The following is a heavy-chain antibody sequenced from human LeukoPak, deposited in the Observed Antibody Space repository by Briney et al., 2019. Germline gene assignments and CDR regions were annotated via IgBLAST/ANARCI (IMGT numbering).Heavy chain of an antibody. V-gene: IGHV4-34*01. J-gene: IGHJ4*02. CDR3: ARLRITMVRGVPYYFDY. D-gene: IGHD3-10*01. CDR2: INHSGST. CDR1: GGSFSGYY. Sequence: PSETLSLTCAVYGGSFSGYYWSWIRQPPVKGLEWIGEINHSGSTNYNPSLKSRVTISVDTSKNQFSLKLSSVTAADTAVYYCARLRITMVRGVPYYFDYWGQGTLVTVSS.